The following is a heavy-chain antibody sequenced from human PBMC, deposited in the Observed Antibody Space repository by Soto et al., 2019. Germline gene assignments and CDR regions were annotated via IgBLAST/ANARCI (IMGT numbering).Heavy chain of an antibody. CDR2: INAGNGNT. CDR1: GYTFTSYA. CDR3: ARVGYCSSTSCYTLGMDV. Sequence: ASVKVSCKASGYTFTSYAMHWVRQAPGQRLEWMGWINAGNGNTKYSQKFQGRVTITRDTSASTAYMELSSLRSEDTAVYYCARVGYCSSTSCYTLGMDVWGQGTTVTVS. J-gene: IGHJ6*02. D-gene: IGHD2-2*02. V-gene: IGHV1-3*01.